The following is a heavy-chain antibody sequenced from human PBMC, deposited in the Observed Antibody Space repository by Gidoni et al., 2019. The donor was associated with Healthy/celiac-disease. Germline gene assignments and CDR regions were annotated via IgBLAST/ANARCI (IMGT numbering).Heavy chain of an antibody. Sequence: QVQLVESGGGVVQPGRSLRLSCAASGFTFSRYAMHWVRQAPGKGLEWVAVISYDGSNKYYADSVKGRFTISRDNSKNTLYLQMNSLRAEDTAVYYCARGFRKKGGSYPDAFDIWGQGTMVTVSS. CDR1: GFTFSRYA. J-gene: IGHJ3*02. D-gene: IGHD1-26*01. V-gene: IGHV3-30-3*01. CDR2: ISYDGSNK. CDR3: ARGFRKKGGSYPDAFDI.